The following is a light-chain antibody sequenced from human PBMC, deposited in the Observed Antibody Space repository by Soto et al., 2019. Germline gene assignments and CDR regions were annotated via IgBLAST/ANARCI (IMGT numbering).Light chain of an antibody. V-gene: IGKV3-20*01. CDR2: GAS. Sequence: ERVLQQSTCTLSLSTVERATLSCSASQSVSSSYLAWYQQKPGQAPRLLIYGASSRATGIPDRFSGRGSGTDFSLTISILEPEDLAVYYCQQYGSPPLTVGGGTKVDIK. CDR3: QQYGSPPLT. J-gene: IGKJ4*01. CDR1: QSVSSSY.